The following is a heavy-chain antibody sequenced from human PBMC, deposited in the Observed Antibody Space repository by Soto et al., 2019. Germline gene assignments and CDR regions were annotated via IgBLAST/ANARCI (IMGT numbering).Heavy chain of an antibody. J-gene: IGHJ6*02. CDR3: AAVGPRDYYYGMDV. D-gene: IGHD1-26*01. Sequence: SVKVSCKASRFTFTSSAVQWVRQARGQRLEWIGWIVVGSGNTNYAQKFQERVTITRDMSTSTAYMELSSLRSEDTAVYYCAAVGPRDYYYGMDVWGQGTTVTVSS. CDR1: RFTFTSSA. CDR2: IVVGSGNT. V-gene: IGHV1-58*01.